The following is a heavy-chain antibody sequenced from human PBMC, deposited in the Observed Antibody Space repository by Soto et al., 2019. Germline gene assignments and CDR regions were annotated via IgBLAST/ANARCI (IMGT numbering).Heavy chain of an antibody. CDR1: GYTFTSYG. D-gene: IGHD3-22*01. Sequence: QVQLVQSGAEVKKPGASVKVSCKASGYTFTSYGISWVRQAPGQGLEWMGWISAYNGNTNYAQKLQGRVTMTTDTSTSTAYMELRSLRSYDTAVYYCARDYDSSGYYYGYYYYYGMDVWGQGTTVTVSS. V-gene: IGHV1-18*01. CDR2: ISAYNGNT. J-gene: IGHJ6*02. CDR3: ARDYDSSGYYYGYYYYYGMDV.